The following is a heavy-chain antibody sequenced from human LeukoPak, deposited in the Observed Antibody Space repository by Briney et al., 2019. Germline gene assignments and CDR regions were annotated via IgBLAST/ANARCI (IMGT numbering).Heavy chain of an antibody. CDR2: IWYDGSNK. J-gene: IGHJ2*01. CDR1: GFTFSSYG. D-gene: IGHD3-10*01. Sequence: PGRSLRLSCAASGFTFSSYGMHWVRQAPGKGLEWVAVIWYDGSNKYYADSVKGRFTISRDNSKNTLYLQMNSLRAEDTAVYYCARERGGQDWDFDLWGRGTLVTVSS. V-gene: IGHV3-33*01. CDR3: ARERGGQDWDFDL.